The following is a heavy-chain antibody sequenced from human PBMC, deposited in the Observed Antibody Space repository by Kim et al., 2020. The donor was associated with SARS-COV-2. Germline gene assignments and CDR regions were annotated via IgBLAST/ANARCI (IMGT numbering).Heavy chain of an antibody. J-gene: IGHJ4*02. CDR3: ARGDLGDSSGYSY. V-gene: IGHV1-46*01. D-gene: IGHD3-22*01. Sequence: AQKFQGRVTMTRDTSTSTVYMELSSLRSEDTAVYYCARGDLGDSSGYSYWGQGTLVTVSS.